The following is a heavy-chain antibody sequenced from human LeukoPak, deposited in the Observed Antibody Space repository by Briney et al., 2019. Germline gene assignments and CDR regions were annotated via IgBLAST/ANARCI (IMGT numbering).Heavy chain of an antibody. CDR3: AREGFRSHSGYYYYDMDV. D-gene: IGHD6-25*01. CDR2: INQDGSEK. V-gene: IGHV3-7*01. Sequence: GGSLRLSCAASGFTFSNYWMSWVRQAPGKGLEWVANINQDGSEKYYVDSVKGRFTISRDNAKNSLSLQMNSLRAEDSAVYFCAREGFRSHSGYYYYDMDVWGQGTTVTVSS. J-gene: IGHJ6*02. CDR1: GFTFSNYW.